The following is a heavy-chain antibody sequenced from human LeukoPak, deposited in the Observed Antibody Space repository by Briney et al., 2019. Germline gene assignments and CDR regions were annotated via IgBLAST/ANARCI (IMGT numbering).Heavy chain of an antibody. CDR3: ARDEDWSGYYGAFDI. J-gene: IGHJ3*02. V-gene: IGHV3-23*01. CDR1: GFTFNTYA. Sequence: GGSLRLSCAASGFTFNTYAMGWVRQAPGKGLEWVSSISSSGADTFYADSVKDRFTISRDNSKNTLYLQMSSLRAEDTAVYYCARDEDWSGYYGAFDIWGQGTMVTVSS. D-gene: IGHD3-3*01. CDR2: ISSSGADT.